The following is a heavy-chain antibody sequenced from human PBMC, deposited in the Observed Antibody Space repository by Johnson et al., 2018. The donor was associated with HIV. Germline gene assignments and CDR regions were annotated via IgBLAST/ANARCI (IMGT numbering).Heavy chain of an antibody. CDR2: IRSKAYGGTT. CDR1: GFTFRSYA. D-gene: IGHD4/OR15-4a*01. Sequence: VQLVESGGGVVQPGGSLRLSCAASGFTFRSYAMSWFRQAPGKGLEWVGFIRSKAYGGTTEYAASVKDRFIISRDDSKNTLYLQMNSLKSEDTAVCYCARGERGVGNYGADNDAFDIWGQGTMVTVSS. J-gene: IGHJ3*02. V-gene: IGHV3-49*03. CDR3: ARGERGVGNYGADNDAFDI.